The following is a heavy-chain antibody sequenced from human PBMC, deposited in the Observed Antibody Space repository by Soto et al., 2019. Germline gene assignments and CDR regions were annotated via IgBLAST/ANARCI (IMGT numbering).Heavy chain of an antibody. CDR1: GFTFSSYA. V-gene: IGHV3-23*01. CDR3: AKDGEHWLVTAEYFQH. Sequence: EVQLLESGGGLVQPGGSLRLSCAASGFTFSSYAMSWVRQAPGKGLEWVSAISGSGGSTYYADSVKGRFTISRDNSKNTLYLQMNRLRAEDTAVYYCAKDGEHWLVTAEYFQHWGQGTLVTVSS. J-gene: IGHJ1*01. CDR2: ISGSGGST. D-gene: IGHD6-19*01.